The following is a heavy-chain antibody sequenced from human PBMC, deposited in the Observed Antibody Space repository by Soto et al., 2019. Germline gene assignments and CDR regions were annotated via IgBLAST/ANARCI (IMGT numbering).Heavy chain of an antibody. CDR1: GDSISNLDYF. CDR2: IYKSATT. CDR3: ARGRYCLTGRCFPNWFDS. Sequence: SETLSLTCSVSGDSISNLDYFWAWIRQPPGQALEYIGYIYKSATTYYNPSFESRVAVSVDTSKSQFSLNVTSVTAADTAVYFCARGRYCLTGRCFPNWFDSWGQGALVTVSS. J-gene: IGHJ5*01. D-gene: IGHD7-27*01. V-gene: IGHV4-30-4*01.